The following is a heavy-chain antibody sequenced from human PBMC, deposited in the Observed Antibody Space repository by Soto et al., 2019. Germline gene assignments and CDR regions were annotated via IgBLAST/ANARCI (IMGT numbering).Heavy chain of an antibody. V-gene: IGHV4-30-4*01. J-gene: IGHJ6*02. CDR1: GGSISSGDYY. CDR2: IYYSGST. CDR3: ARVFIAAGPIYYYGMDV. Sequence: QVQLQESGPGLVKPSQTLSLTCTVSGGSISSGDYYWSWIRQPPGKGLEWIGYIYYSGSTYYNTSLRSRVTISVDTSKNQFSLKRSSVTAADTAVYYCARVFIAAGPIYYYGMDVWGQGTTVTVSS. D-gene: IGHD6-13*01.